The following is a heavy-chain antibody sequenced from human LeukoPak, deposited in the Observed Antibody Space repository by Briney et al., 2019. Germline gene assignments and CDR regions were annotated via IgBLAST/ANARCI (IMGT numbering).Heavy chain of an antibody. CDR1: GGSTSSYY. V-gene: IGHV4-59*12. Sequence: ETLSLTCTVSGGSTSSYYWSWIRQPPGKGLEWIGYIYYSGSTNYNPSLKSRVTISVDTSKNQFSLKLSSVTAADTAVYYCARDVVVVTAMSGYYYYYYMDVWGKGTTVTISS. D-gene: IGHD2-21*02. CDR2: IYYSGST. CDR3: ARDVVVVTAMSGYYYYYYMDV. J-gene: IGHJ6*03.